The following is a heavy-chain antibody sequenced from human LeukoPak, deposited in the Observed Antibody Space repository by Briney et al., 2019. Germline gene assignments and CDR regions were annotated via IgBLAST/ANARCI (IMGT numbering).Heavy chain of an antibody. Sequence: GGSLRLSCAASGFTFSSYGMHWVRQAPGKGLEWVAFIRYDGNAKYYADSVKGRFTISRVNSKNTLYLQMNSLRTEDTAVYYCAKAAGVKTFGEVIVSTHRPNIDYWGQGTLVIVSS. J-gene: IGHJ4*02. D-gene: IGHD3-16*02. CDR1: GFTFSSYG. CDR3: AKAAGVKTFGEVIVSTHRPNIDY. CDR2: IRYDGNAK. V-gene: IGHV3-30*02.